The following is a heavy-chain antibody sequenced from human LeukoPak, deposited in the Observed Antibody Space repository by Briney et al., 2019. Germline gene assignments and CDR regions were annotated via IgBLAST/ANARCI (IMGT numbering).Heavy chain of an antibody. V-gene: IGHV3-48*03. Sequence: GGSLRLSCAASGFTFSSYEMNWIRQAPGKGLEWVSYISSSGSTIYYADSVKGRFTISRDNSKNTLYLQMNSLRAEDTAVYYCAKDWPLYGDPKPDAFDIWGQGTMVTVSS. CDR2: ISSSGSTI. J-gene: IGHJ3*02. CDR1: GFTFSSYE. CDR3: AKDWPLYGDPKPDAFDI. D-gene: IGHD4-17*01.